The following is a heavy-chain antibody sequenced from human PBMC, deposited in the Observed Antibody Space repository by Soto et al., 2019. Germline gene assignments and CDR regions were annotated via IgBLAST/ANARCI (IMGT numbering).Heavy chain of an antibody. D-gene: IGHD3-9*01. V-gene: IGHV4-38-2*01. Sequence: SETLSLTCAVSGYSISSGYYWGWIRQPPGKGLEWIGSIYHSGSTYYNPSLKSRVTISVDTSKNQFSLKLSSVTAADTAVYYCVRGIDDILTGPYYYYGMDVWAQGNTVXV. J-gene: IGHJ6*02. CDR1: GYSISSGYY. CDR3: VRGIDDILTGPYYYYGMDV. CDR2: IYHSGST.